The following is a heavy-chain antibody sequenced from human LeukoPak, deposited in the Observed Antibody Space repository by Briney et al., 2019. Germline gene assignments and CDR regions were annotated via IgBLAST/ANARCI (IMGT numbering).Heavy chain of an antibody. D-gene: IGHD6-13*01. V-gene: IGHV3-30*04. J-gene: IGHJ6*03. CDR1: GFTFSSYA. CDR2: ISYDGSNK. CDR3: ARVVNSSRGYYYMDV. Sequence: GSLRLSCAASGFTFSSYAMHWVRQAPGKGLEWVAVISYDGSNKYYADSVKGRFTISRDNSKNTLYLQMNSLRAEDTAVYYCARVVNSSRGYYYMDVWGKGTTVTVSS.